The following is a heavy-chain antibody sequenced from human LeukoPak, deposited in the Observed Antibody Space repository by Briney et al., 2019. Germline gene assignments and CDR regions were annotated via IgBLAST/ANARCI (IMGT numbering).Heavy chain of an antibody. V-gene: IGHV3-23*01. CDR1: GFTFSSYA. J-gene: IGHJ4*02. Sequence: GRSLRLSCVASGFTFSSYAINWVRQAPGKGLEWVSGTSGSGGRTYYADSVKGRFTISRENSKNTLYLQMNSLRAEDTAVYYCAKVRLYGDYPEIDYWGQGTLVAVSS. CDR3: AKVRLYGDYPEIDY. CDR2: TSGSGGRT. D-gene: IGHD4-17*01.